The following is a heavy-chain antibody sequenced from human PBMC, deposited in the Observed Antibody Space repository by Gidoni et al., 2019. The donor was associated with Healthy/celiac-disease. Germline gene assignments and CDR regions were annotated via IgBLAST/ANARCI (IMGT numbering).Heavy chain of an antibody. CDR3: AREVPIVGATKGYFDL. J-gene: IGHJ2*01. D-gene: IGHD1-26*01. V-gene: IGHV4-39*01. Sequence: DGMEWIGSIYYSWSTYYNPSLKGRVTISVDTSKNQFSLKLSSVTAADTAVYYCAREVPIVGATKGYFDLWGRGTLVTVAS. CDR2: IYYSWST.